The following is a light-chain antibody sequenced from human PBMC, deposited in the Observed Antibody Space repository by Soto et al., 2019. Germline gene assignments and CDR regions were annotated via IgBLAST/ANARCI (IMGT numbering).Light chain of an antibody. CDR1: QGIRDD. CDR2: TAS. Sequence: AVQMTQSPFSLSASVGARVTITCRASQGIRDDLSWYQQKAGRAPKLLIFTASKLNSGVPSRFSGSFSGTNFSLTISDLQPEDCATYYCLQDYSYPRTSGQGTKLDIK. CDR3: LQDYSYPRT. J-gene: IGKJ1*01. V-gene: IGKV1-6*01.